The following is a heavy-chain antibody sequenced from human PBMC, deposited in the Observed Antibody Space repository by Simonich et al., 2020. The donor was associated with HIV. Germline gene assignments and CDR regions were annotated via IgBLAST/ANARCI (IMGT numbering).Heavy chain of an antibody. J-gene: IGHJ4*02. CDR1: GGSLIGYY. V-gene: IGHV4-34*01. D-gene: IGHD5-12*01. CDR2: INHSGRT. Sequence: QVHLQQWGAGLLKPSETLSLTCAVYGGSLIGYYWNWIRQPPGKGLEWIGEINHSGRTNYNPSLKCPVTISVDTSKNQFSLKLSSVTAADPAMYYCTRRSGYDFDYWGQGTLVTVSS. CDR3: TRRSGYDFDY.